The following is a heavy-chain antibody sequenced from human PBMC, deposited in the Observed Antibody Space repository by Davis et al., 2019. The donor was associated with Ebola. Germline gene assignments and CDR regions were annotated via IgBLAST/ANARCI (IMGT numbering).Heavy chain of an antibody. J-gene: IGHJ4*02. CDR2: IRSRPYGGTT. CDR3: SRGRTVSGSKYYFDY. V-gene: IGHV3-49*04. Sequence: PGGPLRLSCLAPGFTFGNYALSWVRQPPGKGLEWVGLIRSRPYGGTTEYASSVKTRFIISRDDSKSLAYLQMNGLKTEDLAVYYCSRGRTVSGSKYYFDYWGQGTLVTVSS. CDR1: GFTFGNYA. D-gene: IGHD6-19*01.